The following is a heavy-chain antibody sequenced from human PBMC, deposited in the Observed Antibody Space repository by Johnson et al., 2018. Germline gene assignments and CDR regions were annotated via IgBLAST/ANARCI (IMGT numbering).Heavy chain of an antibody. Sequence: EVQLVETGGGLVQPGGSLRLSCAASGFTFSSYWMHWVRQAPGKGLVWVSRVNNDGSSTSYADSVKGRFTISRDNAKNTLYLQMNSLRGDDTAVYYCASDTGYWAFEIWGQGTMVTGSS. D-gene: IGHD3-9*01. CDR3: ASDTGYWAFEI. J-gene: IGHJ3*02. V-gene: IGHV3-74*01. CDR2: VNNDGSST. CDR1: GFTFSSYW.